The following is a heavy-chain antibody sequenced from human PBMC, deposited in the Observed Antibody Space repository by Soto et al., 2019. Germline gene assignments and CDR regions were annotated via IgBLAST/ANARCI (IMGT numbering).Heavy chain of an antibody. V-gene: IGHV4-39*01. CDR2: IYYSGST. D-gene: IGHD2-2*01. CDR1: GGSISSSSYY. J-gene: IGHJ4*02. Sequence: SETLSLTCTVSGGSISSSSYYWGWIRQPPGKGLEWIGSIYYSGSTYYNPSLKSRVTISVDTSKNQFSLKLSSVTAADTAVYYCAGISDIVVVPAATKDYFNFDYWGQGTLVTVSS. CDR3: AGISDIVVVPAATKDYFNFDY.